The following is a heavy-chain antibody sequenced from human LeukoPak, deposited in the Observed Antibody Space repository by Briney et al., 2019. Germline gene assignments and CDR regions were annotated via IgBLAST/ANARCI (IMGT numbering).Heavy chain of an antibody. CDR1: GFTFSSYS. CDR3: ARDSRTRLFDY. CDR2: ISSSSSTI. Sequence: GGSLRLSCAASGFTFSSYSMNWVRQAPGKGLEWVSYISSSSSTIYYADSVKGRFTISRDNAKNSLYLQMNSLRAEDTAVYYCARDSRTRLFDYWGQGTLVTVSS. D-gene: IGHD2-2*01. J-gene: IGHJ4*02. V-gene: IGHV3-48*01.